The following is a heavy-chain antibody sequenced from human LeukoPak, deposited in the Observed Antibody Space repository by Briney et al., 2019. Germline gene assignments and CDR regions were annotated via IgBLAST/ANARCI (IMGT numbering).Heavy chain of an antibody. J-gene: IGHJ5*02. Sequence: GESLKISRKGSGYSFTSYWIGWVRQMPGKGLEWMGSIYPGDSDTRYSPSFQGQVTISADKSNSTAYLQWSSLKASDTAMYYCARHRRYCSGGSCTSNWFDPWGQGTLVTVSS. V-gene: IGHV5-51*01. CDR1: GYSFTSYW. D-gene: IGHD2-15*01. CDR2: IYPGDSDT. CDR3: ARHRRYCSGGSCTSNWFDP.